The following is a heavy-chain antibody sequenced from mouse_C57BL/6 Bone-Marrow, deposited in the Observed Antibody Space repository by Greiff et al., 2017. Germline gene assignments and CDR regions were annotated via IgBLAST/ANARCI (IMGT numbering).Heavy chain of an antibody. CDR3: SRKGSNSAWFAF. CDR1: GFAFSSYA. J-gene: IGHJ3*01. D-gene: IGHD2-5*01. CDR2: ISDGGSYT. V-gene: IGHV5-4*03. Sequence: DVMLVESGGGLVKPGGSLKLSCAASGFAFSSYAMSWVRQTPEKRLEWVATISDGGSYTYYPDNVKGRFTISRDNAKNNLYLHMSHLTSEDTAMYYCSRKGSNSAWFAFWGQGTLVTVSA.